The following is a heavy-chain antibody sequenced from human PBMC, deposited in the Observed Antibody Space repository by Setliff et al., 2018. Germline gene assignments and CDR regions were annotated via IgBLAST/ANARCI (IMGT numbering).Heavy chain of an antibody. D-gene: IGHD3-16*01. CDR1: GFTFGAYA. CDR3: ARDPIGPFLCYMDG. J-gene: IGHJ6*03. Sequence: GESLRLSCAASGFTFGAYAMHWVRQAPGKGLEWVAVISYDAKNKYYVGSVKGRFTISRDNSRNTLYLEMNSLRGEDTAVYYCARDPIGPFLCYMDGWGKGTTVTVSS. V-gene: IGHV3-30*04. CDR2: ISYDAKNK.